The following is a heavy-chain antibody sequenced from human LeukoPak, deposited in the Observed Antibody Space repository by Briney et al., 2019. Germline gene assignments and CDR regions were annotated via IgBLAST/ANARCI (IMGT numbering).Heavy chain of an antibody. D-gene: IGHD4-17*01. V-gene: IGHV3-11*01. CDR1: GFTFSDYY. CDR3: AKGPTTVTTGRFDY. CDR2: ISSSGDTI. J-gene: IGHJ4*02. Sequence: GGSLRRSCAASGFTFSDYYMSWIRQAPGKGLEWLSYISSSGDTIYYADSVKGRFTISRDNAKNSLYLQMNSLRAEDAAMYYCAKGPTTVTTGRFDYWGQGTLVTVSS.